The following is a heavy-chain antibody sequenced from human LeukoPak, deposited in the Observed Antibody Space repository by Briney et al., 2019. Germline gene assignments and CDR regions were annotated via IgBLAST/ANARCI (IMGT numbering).Heavy chain of an antibody. CDR2: IYYRGST. D-gene: IGHD2-21*02. J-gene: IGHJ5*02. Sequence: AETLSLTCTVSCGSISSYDWSWIRQPPGKGLESIGYIYYRGSTNYNPSLKRRGTISVDATKKKFSLKLIPVTAAHTAVYYCARHPSTSCGGDCYSFWFDPWGQGTLLTVSS. CDR1: CGSISSYD. CDR3: ARHPSTSCGGDCYSFWFDP. V-gene: IGHV4-59*08.